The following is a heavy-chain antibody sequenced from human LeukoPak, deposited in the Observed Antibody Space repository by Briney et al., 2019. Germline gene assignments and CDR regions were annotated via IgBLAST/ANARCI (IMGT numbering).Heavy chain of an antibody. CDR1: GFTFSSYW. J-gene: IGHJ4*02. V-gene: IGHV3-7*01. D-gene: IGHD3-3*01. CDR3: ARELHHDFWSGYYPAYYFDY. Sequence: PGGSLRLSCAASGFTFSSYWMSWVRQAPGKGLEWVSNIKQDGGEKYYVDSVKGRFTISRDNAKNSLYLQMNSLRAEDTAVYYCARELHHDFWSGYYPAYYFDYWGQGTLVTVSS. CDR2: IKQDGGEK.